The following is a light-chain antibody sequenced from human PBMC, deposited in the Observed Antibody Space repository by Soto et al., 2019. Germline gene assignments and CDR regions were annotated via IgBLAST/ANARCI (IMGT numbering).Light chain of an antibody. CDR1: QGISSY. Sequence: AIRMTQSPSSLSASTGDRVTITCRASQGISSYLAWYQQKPGTAPKLLIYAASTLQSGVPSRFSGSGSGTDFTLTISCLQSEDFATHYCQQYYSYPWTFGQGTKVEIK. CDR3: QQYYSYPWT. CDR2: AAS. V-gene: IGKV1-8*01. J-gene: IGKJ1*01.